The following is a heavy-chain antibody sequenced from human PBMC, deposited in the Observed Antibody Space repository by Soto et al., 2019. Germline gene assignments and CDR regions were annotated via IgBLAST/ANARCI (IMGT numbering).Heavy chain of an antibody. J-gene: IGHJ6*03. CDR3: ARTAELGGGYYYYYMDV. CDR2: INAGNGNT. D-gene: IGHD6-6*01. V-gene: IGHV1-3*01. CDR1: GYTFTSYA. Sequence: ASVKVSCKASGYTFTSYAMHWVRQAPGQRLEWMGWINAGNGNTKYSQKFQGRVTITRDTSASTAYMELSSLRSEDTAVYYCARTAELGGGYYYYYMDVWGKGTTVTVSS.